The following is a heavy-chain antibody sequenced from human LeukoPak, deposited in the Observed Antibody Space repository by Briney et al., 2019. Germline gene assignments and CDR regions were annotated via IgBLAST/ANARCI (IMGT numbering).Heavy chain of an antibody. J-gene: IGHJ3*02. CDR3: ARGLGDFWSGQRAFDI. V-gene: IGHV3-21*04. CDR1: GFTISGYS. CDR2: ITGAGNFI. D-gene: IGHD3-3*01. Sequence: GGSLRLSCAASGFTISGYSMNWVRQAPGKGLEWVSSITGAGNFINYADSVKGRFTISRDNSKNTLYLQMNSLRAEDTAVYYCARGLGDFWSGQRAFDIWGQGTMVTVSS.